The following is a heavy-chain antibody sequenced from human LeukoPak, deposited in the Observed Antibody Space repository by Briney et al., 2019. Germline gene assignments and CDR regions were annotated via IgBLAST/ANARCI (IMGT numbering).Heavy chain of an antibody. CDR2: IGASGGST. CDR3: AKAEGYDILTGLDY. D-gene: IGHD3-9*01. J-gene: IGHJ4*02. Sequence: GGSLRLSCAASGFTFSSYAMSWVRQAPGKGLEWVSGIGASGGSTYYADSVKGRFTISRDNSKNTLYLQMNSLRTENTAVYYCAKAEGYDILTGLDYWGQGTLVTVSS. V-gene: IGHV3-23*01. CDR1: GFTFSSYA.